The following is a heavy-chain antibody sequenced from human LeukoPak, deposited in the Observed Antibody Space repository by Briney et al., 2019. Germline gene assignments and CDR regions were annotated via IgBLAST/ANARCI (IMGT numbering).Heavy chain of an antibody. CDR3: ASDGIAVDRGIGYFDY. CDR1: GFTFRSYG. V-gene: IGHV3-33*01. J-gene: IGHJ4*02. Sequence: GGSLRLSCAASGFTFRSYGMHWVRQAPGKGRGWVAVIWYDGSNKYYADSVKGRFTISRDNSENTLYLQMNSLRAEDTALYYCASDGIAVDRGIGYFDYWGQGTLVTVSS. D-gene: IGHD6-13*01. CDR2: IWYDGSNK.